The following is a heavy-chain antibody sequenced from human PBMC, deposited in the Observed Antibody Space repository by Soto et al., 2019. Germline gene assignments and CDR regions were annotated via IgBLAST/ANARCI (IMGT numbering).Heavy chain of an antibody. Sequence: GGSLRLSCAASGFTFSSYAMSWVRQAPGKGLEWVSAISGSGGSTYYADSVKGRFTISRDNSKNTLYLQMNSLRAEDTAVYYCAKELSIVVVTAKTSHIWGQGTLVTVSS. J-gene: IGHJ4*02. CDR2: ISGSGGST. CDR1: GFTFSSYA. V-gene: IGHV3-23*01. D-gene: IGHD2-21*02. CDR3: AKELSIVVVTAKTSHI.